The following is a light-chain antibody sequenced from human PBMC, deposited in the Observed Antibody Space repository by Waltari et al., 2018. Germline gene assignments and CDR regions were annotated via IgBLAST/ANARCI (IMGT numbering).Light chain of an antibody. J-gene: IGLJ3*02. CDR3: QSYESSNDEV. CDR1: SGSIAFNY. Sequence: NFMLTQPHSVSESPGKTVTISCTRSSGSIAFNYVHWYQQRTGSAPKRVIYEDNPRPPGFPDRFSYSIDCSSNAASLTSSGLKAEDEADYYCQSYESSNDEVFGGGTKLTVL. CDR2: EDN. V-gene: IGLV6-57*03.